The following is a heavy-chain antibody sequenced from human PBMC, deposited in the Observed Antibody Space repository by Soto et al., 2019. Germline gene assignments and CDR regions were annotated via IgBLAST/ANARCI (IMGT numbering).Heavy chain of an antibody. CDR2: IYYSGST. Sequence: LEILCLPWTVVGGSISSFCWSWIRQPPGKGLEWIGYIYYSGSTNYNPSLKSRVTISVDTSKNQFSLKLSSVTAADTAVYYCASYPKPGYSSGWSTWGQGTLVTVSS. D-gene: IGHD6-19*01. CDR3: ASYPKPGYSSGWST. CDR1: GGSISSFC. V-gene: IGHV4-59*01. J-gene: IGHJ5*02.